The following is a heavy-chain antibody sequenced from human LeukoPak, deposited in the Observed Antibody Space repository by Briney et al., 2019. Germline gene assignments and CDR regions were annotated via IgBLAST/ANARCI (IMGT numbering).Heavy chain of an antibody. CDR2: IYYSGST. D-gene: IGHD3-22*01. Sequence: NPSETLSLTCTVSGGSVSSYYWSWIRQPPEKGMEWLGYIYYSGSTSYNPSLKSRVSISVDTSNNQFSLKLTSVTAADTAVYYCARVRRSGSYPSYFDYWGQGTLVTVSS. CDR1: GGSVSSYY. J-gene: IGHJ4*02. CDR3: ARVRRSGSYPSYFDY. V-gene: IGHV4-59*02.